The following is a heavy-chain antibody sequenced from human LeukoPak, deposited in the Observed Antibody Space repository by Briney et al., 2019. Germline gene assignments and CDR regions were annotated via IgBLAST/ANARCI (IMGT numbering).Heavy chain of an antibody. Sequence: ASVKVSCKASGYTFTGYYMHWVRQAPGQGLEWMGWISAYSGNTNYAQKLQGRVTMTTDTSTSTAYMELRSLRSDDTAVYYCAGARPYSSSRGVPDYWGQGTLVTVSS. CDR2: ISAYSGNT. D-gene: IGHD6-13*01. CDR3: AGARPYSSSRGVPDY. V-gene: IGHV1-18*04. CDR1: GYTFTGYY. J-gene: IGHJ4*02.